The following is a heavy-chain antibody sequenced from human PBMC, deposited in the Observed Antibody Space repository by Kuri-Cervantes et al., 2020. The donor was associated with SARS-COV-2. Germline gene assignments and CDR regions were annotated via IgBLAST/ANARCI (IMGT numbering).Heavy chain of an antibody. Sequence: SETLSLTCTVSGGSISSHYWSWIRQPPGKGLEWIGYIYYSGSTNYNPSLKSRVTISVDTSKNQFSLTLSSVTAADTAVYYCARDPNANHNNWFDPWGQGTLVTVSS. CDR3: ARDPNANHNNWFDP. CDR2: IYYSGST. D-gene: IGHD4/OR15-4a*01. J-gene: IGHJ5*02. V-gene: IGHV4-59*11. CDR1: GGSISSHY.